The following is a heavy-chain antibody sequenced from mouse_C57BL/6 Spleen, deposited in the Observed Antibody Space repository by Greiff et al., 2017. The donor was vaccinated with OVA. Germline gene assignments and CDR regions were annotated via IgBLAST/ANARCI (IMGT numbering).Heavy chain of an antibody. V-gene: IGHV1-81*01. CDR2: IYPRSGNT. CDR1: GYTFTSYG. D-gene: IGHD2-1*01. CDR3: AEIYYGNYSDY. Sequence: QVHVKQSGAELARPGASVKLSCKASGYTFTSYGISWVKQRTGQGLEWIGEIYPRSGNTYYNEKFKGKATLTADKSSSTAYMELRSLTSEDSAVYFCAEIYYGNYSDYWGQGTTLTVSS. J-gene: IGHJ2*01.